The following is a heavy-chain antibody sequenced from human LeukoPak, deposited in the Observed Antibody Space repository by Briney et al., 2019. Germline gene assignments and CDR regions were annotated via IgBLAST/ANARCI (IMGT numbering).Heavy chain of an antibody. Sequence: SETLSLTCTVSGGSISSGSYYWSWIRQPAGKGLEWIGRIYTSGSTNYNPSLKSRVTISVDTSKNQFSLKLSSVTAADTAVYYCAREVYTNYVGYWGQGTLVTVSS. CDR3: AREVYTNYVGY. J-gene: IGHJ4*02. D-gene: IGHD5/OR15-5a*01. V-gene: IGHV4-61*02. CDR1: GGSISSGSYY. CDR2: IYTSGST.